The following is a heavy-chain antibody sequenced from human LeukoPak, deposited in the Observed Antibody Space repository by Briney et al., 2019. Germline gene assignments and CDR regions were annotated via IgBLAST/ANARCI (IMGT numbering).Heavy chain of an antibody. D-gene: IGHD6-19*01. CDR3: ASLSVAATINWFDP. CDR1: GFTFSSYS. V-gene: IGHV3-21*01. CDR2: ISSSSSYI. J-gene: IGHJ5*02. Sequence: PGGSLRLSCAASGFTFSSYSMNWVRQAPGKGLEWVSSISSSSSYIYYADSVKGRFTISRDNAKNSLYLQMNSLRAEDTAVYYCASLSVAATINWFDPWGQGTLVTVSS.